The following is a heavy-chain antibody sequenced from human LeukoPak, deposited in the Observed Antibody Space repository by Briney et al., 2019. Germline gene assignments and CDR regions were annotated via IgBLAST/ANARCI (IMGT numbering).Heavy chain of an antibody. CDR3: ASARQRHCTNGVCPSLTDS. J-gene: IGHJ4*02. CDR1: GGTFSSYA. Sequence: SVEVSCKASGGTFSSYAINWVRQAPGQGLEWMGRIIRGLGISNYAQKFQGRVTITADKSTSTTYMELSSLRSEDTAVYYCASARQRHCTNGVCPSLTDSWGQGTLVTVSS. D-gene: IGHD2-8*01. V-gene: IGHV1-69*04. CDR2: IIRGLGIS.